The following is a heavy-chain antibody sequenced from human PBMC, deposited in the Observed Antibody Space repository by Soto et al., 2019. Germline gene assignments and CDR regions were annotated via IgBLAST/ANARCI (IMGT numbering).Heavy chain of an antibody. V-gene: IGHV1-69*06. J-gene: IGHJ5*02. CDR2: IIPILGTA. Sequence: QVQLVQSGAEVKKPGSSVKVSCKASGGTFSSYAISWVRQAPGQGLEWMGGIIPILGTANYAQKFQGRVTITAHKSTSTTYMELSSLRSEDTAVYYCARGAVDRPNWFDPWGQGTLVTVSS. CDR1: GGTFSSYA. CDR3: ARGAVDRPNWFDP.